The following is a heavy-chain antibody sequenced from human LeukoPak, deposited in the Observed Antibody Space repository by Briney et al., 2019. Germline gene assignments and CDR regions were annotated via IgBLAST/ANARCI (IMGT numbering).Heavy chain of an antibody. J-gene: IGHJ4*02. CDR3: AKPGNWNYVDY. V-gene: IGHV3-30*02. Sequence: GGTLRLSCAGSAFTFSTFGMHGVRQAPGKGLEWVAFIWNDGSEKYYAESVKGRVTISRDNTKNKLYLQINSLRAENTAVYYCAKPGNWNYVDYWGQGTLVTVSS. CDR1: AFTFSTFG. D-gene: IGHD1-1*01. CDR2: IWNDGSEK.